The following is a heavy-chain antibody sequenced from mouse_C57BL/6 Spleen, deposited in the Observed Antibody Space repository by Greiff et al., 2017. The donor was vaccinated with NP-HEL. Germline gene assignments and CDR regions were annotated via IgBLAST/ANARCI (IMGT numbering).Heavy chain of an antibody. Sequence: EVQRVESGGGLVQPGGSLSLSCAASGFTFTDYYMSWVRQPPGKALEWLGFIRNKANGYTTEYSASVKGRFTISRDNSQSILYLQMNALRAEDSATYYCARYSRGYFDVWGTGTTVTVSS. J-gene: IGHJ1*03. CDR3: ARYSRGYFDV. V-gene: IGHV7-3*01. CDR1: GFTFTDYY. CDR2: IRNKANGYTT.